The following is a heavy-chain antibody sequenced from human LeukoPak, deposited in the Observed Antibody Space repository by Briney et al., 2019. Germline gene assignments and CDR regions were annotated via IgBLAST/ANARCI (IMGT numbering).Heavy chain of an antibody. D-gene: IGHD6-19*01. Sequence: GGFLRLSCAASGFTFSSYWMHWVRHAPGKGLVWVSRINSDGSSTSYADSVKGRFTISRDNAKNTLYLQMNSLRAEDTAVYYCARDGGLVAGTDYWGQGTLVTVSS. V-gene: IGHV3-74*01. J-gene: IGHJ4*02. CDR2: INSDGSST. CDR3: ARDGGLVAGTDY. CDR1: GFTFSSYW.